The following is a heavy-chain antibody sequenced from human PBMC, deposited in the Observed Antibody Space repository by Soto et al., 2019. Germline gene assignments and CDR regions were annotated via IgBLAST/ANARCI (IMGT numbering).Heavy chain of an antibody. Sequence: VGSLRLPCAAAGFTFSSYWMSWVRQAPGKGLEWVANIKQDGSEKYYVDSVKGRFTISRDNAENSLYLQMNSLRAEDTAVYYCARDPYGFDIWGQGTMVTVSS. J-gene: IGHJ3*02. V-gene: IGHV3-7*01. CDR2: IKQDGSEK. CDR3: ARDPYGFDI. CDR1: GFTFSSYW.